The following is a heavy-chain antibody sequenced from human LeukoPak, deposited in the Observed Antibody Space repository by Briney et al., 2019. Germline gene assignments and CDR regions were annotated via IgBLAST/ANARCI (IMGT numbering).Heavy chain of an antibody. J-gene: IGHJ4*02. D-gene: IGHD3-9*01. V-gene: IGHV3-21*05. CDR3: ARDLGLRYFDWLFD. CDR2: ISGSSRNI. CDR1: GFTFSTYS. Sequence: GGSLRLSCAASGFTFSTYSMNWVRQAPGRGGEWASCISGSSRNIYYADSVKGRFTISRDNAKNSLYLQMNSLRAEDTAVYYCARDLGLRYFDWLFDWGQGTLVTVSS.